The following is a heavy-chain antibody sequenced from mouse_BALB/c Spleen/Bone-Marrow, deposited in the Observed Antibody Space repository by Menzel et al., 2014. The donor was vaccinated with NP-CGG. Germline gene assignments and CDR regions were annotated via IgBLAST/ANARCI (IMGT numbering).Heavy chain of an antibody. CDR3: ARSLLLRYFAY. CDR1: NYTFTGYY. Sequence: LVKTGASVKMSCKASNYTFTGYYIHWVKQSPGQGLEWIGDINCYNGATNYNQKFKGKATVTVDTSSSTAYMQFNSLTSEDSAVYYCARSLLLRYFAYWGQGTTLTVSS. CDR2: INCYNGAT. J-gene: IGHJ2*01. D-gene: IGHD1-1*01. V-gene: IGHV1S34*01.